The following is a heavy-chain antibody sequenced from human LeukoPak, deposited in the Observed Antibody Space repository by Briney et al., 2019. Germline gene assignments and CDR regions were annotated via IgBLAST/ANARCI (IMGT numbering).Heavy chain of an antibody. CDR3: ARHAARPPYYYCYYMDV. Sequence: PSETLSLTCTVSGGSISSYYWSWIRQPPGKGLEWIGYIYTSGSTNYNPSLKSRVTISVDTSKNQFSLKLSSVTAADTAVYYCARHAARPPYYYCYYMDVWGKGTTVTVSS. V-gene: IGHV4-4*09. D-gene: IGHD6-6*01. J-gene: IGHJ6*03. CDR1: GGSISSYY. CDR2: IYTSGST.